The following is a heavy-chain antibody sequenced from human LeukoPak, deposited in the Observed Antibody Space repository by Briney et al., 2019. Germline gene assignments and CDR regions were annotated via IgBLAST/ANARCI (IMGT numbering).Heavy chain of an antibody. CDR2: IYSGGST. D-gene: IGHD4-17*01. CDR3: ARDFENGDYVSDY. J-gene: IGHJ4*02. Sequence: GGSLRLSCAASGFTFSSYSINWVRQAPGKGLEWVSVIYSGGSTYYADSVKGRFTISRDNSKNTLYLQMNSLRAEDTAVYYCARDFENGDYVSDYWGQGTLVTVSS. CDR1: GFTFSSYS. V-gene: IGHV3-53*01.